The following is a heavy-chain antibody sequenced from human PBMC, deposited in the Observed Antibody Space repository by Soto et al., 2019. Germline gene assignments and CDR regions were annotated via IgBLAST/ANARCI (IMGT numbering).Heavy chain of an antibody. J-gene: IGHJ5*02. V-gene: IGHV2-5*01. CDR2: IYWNDDK. Sequence: GSGPTLVNPTQTLTLTCIFSGFSLRTSGVGVGWIRQPPGKALEWLGLIYWNDDKRYSPSLKSRLTITKDTSKNQVVLTVTNMDPVDTATYYCAKSGSSGWYGWFDPWGQGTLVTVSS. D-gene: IGHD6-19*01. CDR1: GFSLRTSGVG. CDR3: AKSGSSGWYGWFDP.